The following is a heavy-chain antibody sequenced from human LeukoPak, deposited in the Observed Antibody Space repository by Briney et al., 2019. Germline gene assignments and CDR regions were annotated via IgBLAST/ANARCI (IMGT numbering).Heavy chain of an antibody. V-gene: IGHV5-51*01. CDR2: IYPGDSDT. J-gene: IGHJ6*03. Sequence: GESLKISCQGSGYSFSTYWITWVRQMPGKGLEWMGIIYPGDSDTRYSPSFQGQVTISTDESVSTAYLQWSSLRASDTAMYYCARHPRYFDALTRRDYYYYMDVWGKGTTVTVS. CDR1: GYSFSTYW. CDR3: ARHPRYFDALTRRDYYYYMDV. D-gene: IGHD3-9*01.